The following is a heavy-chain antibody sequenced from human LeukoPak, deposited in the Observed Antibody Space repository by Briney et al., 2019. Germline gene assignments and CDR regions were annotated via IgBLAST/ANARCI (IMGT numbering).Heavy chain of an antibody. CDR2: IYYSGST. CDR1: GGSISNVDYY. D-gene: IGHD3-10*01. V-gene: IGHV4-31*03. J-gene: IGHJ4*02. CDR3: ARDSDYYGSGSSGYFDY. Sequence: SETLSLTCTVSGGSISNVDYYWSCIRQHPGKGLEWIAYIYYSGSTYYNPSLKSRVTISVDTSKNRFSLKLSSGTAADTAVYYCARDSDYYGSGSSGYFDYWGQGTLVTVSS.